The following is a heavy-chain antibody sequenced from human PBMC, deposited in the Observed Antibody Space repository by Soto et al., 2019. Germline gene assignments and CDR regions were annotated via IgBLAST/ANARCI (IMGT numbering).Heavy chain of an antibody. CDR1: GYSFTSYW. V-gene: IGHV5-51*01. CDR2: IYPGDSDT. Sequence: PGESLKISCKGSGYSFTSYWIGWVRQMPVKGLEWMGIIYPGDSDTRYSPSFQGQVTISADKSISTAYLQWSSLKASGTAMYYCARPLDCSSTSCFAYGMDVWGQGTTVTVYS. CDR3: ARPLDCSSTSCFAYGMDV. J-gene: IGHJ6*01. D-gene: IGHD2-2*01.